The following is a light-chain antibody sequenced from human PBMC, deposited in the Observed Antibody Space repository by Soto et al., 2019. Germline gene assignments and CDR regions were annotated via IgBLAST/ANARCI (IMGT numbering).Light chain of an antibody. CDR1: QGIRND. CDR2: AVS. Sequence: DIQMTQSPSSLSASVGDRVTITCRASQGIRNDLAWYQQKPGKAPKRLIYAVSSLQSGVPSRFSGCGSGTEFTLTISSLQPEDVVTYYCLQHNSHPWTFGQGTRVDIK. V-gene: IGKV1-17*01. CDR3: LQHNSHPWT. J-gene: IGKJ1*01.